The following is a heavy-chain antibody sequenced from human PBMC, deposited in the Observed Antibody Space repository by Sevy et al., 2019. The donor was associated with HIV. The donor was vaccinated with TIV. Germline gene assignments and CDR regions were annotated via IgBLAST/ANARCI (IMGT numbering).Heavy chain of an antibody. CDR3: AKDLLRSGGSYFDY. Sequence: GGSLRLSCAASGFTFSSYGMHWVRQAPGKGLEWVAVISYDGSNKYYADSVKGRFTISRDNSKNTLYLQRNSLRAEDTVVYYCAKDLLRSGGSYFDYWGQGTLVTVSS. V-gene: IGHV3-30*18. CDR2: ISYDGSNK. J-gene: IGHJ4*02. CDR1: GFTFSSYG. D-gene: IGHD2-15*01.